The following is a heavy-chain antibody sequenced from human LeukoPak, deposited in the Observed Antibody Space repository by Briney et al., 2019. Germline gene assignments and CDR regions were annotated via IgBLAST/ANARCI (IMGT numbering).Heavy chain of an antibody. D-gene: IGHD3-22*01. CDR3: ARDRDTMIGDAFDI. V-gene: IGHV4-59*01. J-gene: IGHJ3*02. Sequence: TASETLSLTCTVSGGTISSYYWSWIRHPPGKGLEWSGYIYYSGSTNYNPSLKSRVTISVDTSKNQFSLKLSSVTAADTAVYYCARDRDTMIGDAFDIWGQGTMVTVSS. CDR1: GGTISSYY. CDR2: IYYSGST.